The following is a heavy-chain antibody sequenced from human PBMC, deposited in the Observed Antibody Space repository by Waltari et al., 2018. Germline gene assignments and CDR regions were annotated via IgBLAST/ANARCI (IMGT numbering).Heavy chain of an antibody. Sequence: QVQLHESGPGLVKSSETLSLPCAVSGYSISSGYYWGWVRQPPGKGLEWNGTRYQGCGTYYKPTVKSGITISLDTSKNQFSRKRNSVTAADTAVDYCARHQVGGRDFEYWGQGTLVTVSS. CDR3: ARHQVGGRDFEY. CDR2: RYQGCGT. CDR1: GYSISSGYY. J-gene: IGHJ4*02. D-gene: IGHD1-26*01. V-gene: IGHV4-38-2*01.